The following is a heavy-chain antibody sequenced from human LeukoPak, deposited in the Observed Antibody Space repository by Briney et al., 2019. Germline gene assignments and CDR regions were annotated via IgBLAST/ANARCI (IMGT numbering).Heavy chain of an antibody. J-gene: IGHJ4*02. CDR1: GFTFDDYT. Sequence: PGGSLRHSCAASGFTFDDYTMHWVRQAPGKGLEWVSLISWDGGSTYYADSVKGRFTISRDNSKNSLYLQMNSLRTEDTALYYCAKDQGGYSYGLDYWGQGTLVTVSS. CDR2: ISWDGGST. D-gene: IGHD5-18*01. V-gene: IGHV3-43*01. CDR3: AKDQGGYSYGLDY.